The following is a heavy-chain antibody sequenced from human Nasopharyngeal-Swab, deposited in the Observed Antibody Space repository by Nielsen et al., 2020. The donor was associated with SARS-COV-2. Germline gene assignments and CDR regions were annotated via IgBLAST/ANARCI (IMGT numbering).Heavy chain of an antibody. CDR2: IDTNTGNP. D-gene: IGHD2-2*01. J-gene: IGHJ5*02. CDR1: GYTFSNYV. V-gene: IGHV7-4-1*02. Sequence: ASVKVSCKASGYTFSNYVMNWVRQTPGQGLEWMGWIDTNTGNPTCAPGFTGRFVFSLDTSVRTAYLQISSLKAEDTAVYYCARGIPAAENWFDPWGQGTLVTVSS. CDR3: ARGIPAAENWFDP.